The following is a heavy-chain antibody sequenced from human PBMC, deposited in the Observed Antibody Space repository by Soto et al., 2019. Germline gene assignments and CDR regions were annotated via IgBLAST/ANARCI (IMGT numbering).Heavy chain of an antibody. CDR1: GGTFSSYA. Sequence: ASVKVSCKASGGTFSSYAISWVRQAPGQGLEWMGGIIPIFGTANYAQKFQGRVTITADESTSTAYMELTSLRSEDTAVYYCASSCWPNWFDPWGQGTLVTVSS. V-gene: IGHV1-69*13. D-gene: IGHD6-19*01. CDR3: ASSCWPNWFDP. CDR2: IIPIFGTA. J-gene: IGHJ5*02.